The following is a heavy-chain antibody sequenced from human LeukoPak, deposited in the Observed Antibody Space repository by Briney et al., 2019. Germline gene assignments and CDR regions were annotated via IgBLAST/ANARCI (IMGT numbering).Heavy chain of an antibody. CDR3: ARTYYDSTFGY. Sequence: SETLSLTCAVYGGSFSGYYWSWIRQPPEKGLEWIGEINHSGSTNYNPSLKSRVTISVDTSKNQFSLKLSSVTAADTAVYYCARTYYDSTFGYWGQGTLVTVSS. CDR2: INHSGST. D-gene: IGHD3-22*01. J-gene: IGHJ4*02. CDR1: GGSFSGYY. V-gene: IGHV4-34*01.